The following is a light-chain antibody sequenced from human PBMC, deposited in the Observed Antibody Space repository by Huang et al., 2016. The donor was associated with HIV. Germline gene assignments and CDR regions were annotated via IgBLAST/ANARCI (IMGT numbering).Light chain of an antibody. Sequence: DIQLTQSPSSLSASVGDRVTITCRASQTITTYLNWYQQKPGKAPHLLIYGASNLQSGVPSMFSGSGSGTDFTLIISGLQPEDFATYYCQQTYTFPAFGRGTKVEIK. V-gene: IGKV1-39*01. CDR1: QTITTY. CDR3: QQTYTFPA. J-gene: IGKJ1*01. CDR2: GAS.